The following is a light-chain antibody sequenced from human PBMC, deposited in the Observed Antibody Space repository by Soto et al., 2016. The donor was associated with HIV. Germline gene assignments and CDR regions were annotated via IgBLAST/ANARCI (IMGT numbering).Light chain of an antibody. CDR1: QAIANS. V-gene: IGKV1-NL1*01. J-gene: IGKJ1*01. CDR2: SAS. Sequence: DIQMTQSPSSLSASVGDRVTITCRASQAIANSLAWYQQKPGKAPKLLLYSASRLESGVPSRFSGSGSGTDYTLTISSLQPEDFATYYCQQYYNTPPTFGQGTKVDIK. CDR3: QQYYNTPPT.